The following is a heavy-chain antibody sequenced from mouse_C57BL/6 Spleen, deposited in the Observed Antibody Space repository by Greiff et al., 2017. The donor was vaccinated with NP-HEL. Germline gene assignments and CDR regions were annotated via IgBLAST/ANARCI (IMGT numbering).Heavy chain of an antibody. CDR1: GFTFSSYA. CDR3: ARETVDY. V-gene: IGHV5-4*01. D-gene: IGHD4-1*01. CDR2: ISDGGSYT. Sequence: EVQLVESGGGLVKPGGSLKLSCAASGFTFSSYAMSWVRQTPEKRLEWVATISDGGSYTYYPDDVKGRFTISRDNAKNNLYLQMSHLKSEDTAMYYCARETVDYWGQGTTLTVSS. J-gene: IGHJ2*01.